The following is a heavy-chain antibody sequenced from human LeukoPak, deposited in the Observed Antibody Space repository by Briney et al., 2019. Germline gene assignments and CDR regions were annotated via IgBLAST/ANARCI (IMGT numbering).Heavy chain of an antibody. Sequence: GRSLRLSCAASGFTFSSYSMNWVRQAPGKGLEWVSYISSSSSTIYYADSVKGRFTISRDNAKNSLYLQMNSLRAEDTAVYYCARVGTMVRGLHNWFDPWGQGTLVTVSS. CDR3: ARVGTMVRGLHNWFDP. D-gene: IGHD3-10*01. V-gene: IGHV3-48*01. CDR1: GFTFSSYS. CDR2: ISSSSSTI. J-gene: IGHJ5*02.